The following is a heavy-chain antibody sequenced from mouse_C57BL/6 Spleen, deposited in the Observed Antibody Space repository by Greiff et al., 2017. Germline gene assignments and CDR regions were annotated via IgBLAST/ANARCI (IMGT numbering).Heavy chain of an antibody. CDR3: AREDLDSNYFDY. Sequence: QVQLQQPGAELVKPGASVKMSCEASGYTFTSYWITWVKQRPGQGLEWIGDIYPGSGSTNYNEKFKSKATLTVDTSSSTAYMQLSSLTSEDSAVYYCAREDLDSNYFDYWGQGTTLTVSS. CDR2: IYPGSGST. D-gene: IGHD2-5*01. V-gene: IGHV1-55*01. CDR1: GYTFTSYW. J-gene: IGHJ2*01.